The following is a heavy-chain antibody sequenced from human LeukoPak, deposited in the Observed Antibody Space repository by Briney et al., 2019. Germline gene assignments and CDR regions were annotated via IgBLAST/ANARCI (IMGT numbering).Heavy chain of an antibody. Sequence: PSETLSLTCAVYGGSFSGYYWSWIRQPPGKGLEGMGEINHSGSTNYNPSLKSRVTISVDTSKHQFSLKLSSVTAADTAVYYCARGRSRITMVRGVIPQATPFAYWGQGTLVTVSS. J-gene: IGHJ4*02. CDR3: ARGRSRITMVRGVIPQATPFAY. CDR2: INHSGST. CDR1: GGSFSGYY. D-gene: IGHD3-10*01. V-gene: IGHV4-34*01.